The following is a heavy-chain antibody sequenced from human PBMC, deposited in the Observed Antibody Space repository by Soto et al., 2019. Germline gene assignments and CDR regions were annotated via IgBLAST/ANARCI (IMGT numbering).Heavy chain of an antibody. CDR3: ARGGGVGVAGSAAFDM. J-gene: IGHJ3*02. CDR2: INPATGAA. CDR1: GYPVTAYY. V-gene: IGHV1-2*02. D-gene: IGHD3-3*01. Sequence: QLHLVQSGAVVKKPGASVTVSCSASGYPVTAYYMHWVRQAPGRGLEWMGGINPATGAAKYTQTSQGRVTMPRDTSTSAVFMELGGLTSADTAVFYCARGGGVGVAGSAAFDMWGQGTLVTVSS.